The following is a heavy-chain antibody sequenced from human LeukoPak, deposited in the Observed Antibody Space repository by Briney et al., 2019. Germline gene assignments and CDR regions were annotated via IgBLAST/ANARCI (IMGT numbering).Heavy chain of an antibody. CDR1: GGSISSSSYY. Sequence: SETLSLTCTLPGGSISSSSYYGGWIRQPPGKGLEWMGSIYYSGSTYYNPSLRSRVTISVDTSKNQFSLKLSSVTAADTAVYYCAEMGSNYGDAFDIWGQGTMVTVSS. D-gene: IGHD4-17*01. CDR2: IYYSGST. V-gene: IGHV4-39*07. CDR3: AEMGSNYGDAFDI. J-gene: IGHJ3*02.